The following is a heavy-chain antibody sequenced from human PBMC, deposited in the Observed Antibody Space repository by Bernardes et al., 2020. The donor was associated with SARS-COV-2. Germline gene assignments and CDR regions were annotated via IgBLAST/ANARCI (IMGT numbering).Heavy chain of an antibody. D-gene: IGHD6-19*01. Sequence: QTLSLTCAISGDSVSSNSAAWNWIRQSPSRGLEWLGTTYYRSKWYNDYAVSVKSRIIINPDTSKNQFSLQLTSVTAADTAVYYCATWPEVAAWAFDIWGQGTMVTVST. J-gene: IGHJ3*02. V-gene: IGHV6-1*01. CDR1: GDSVSSNSAA. CDR3: ATWPEVAAWAFDI. CDR2: TYYRSKWYN.